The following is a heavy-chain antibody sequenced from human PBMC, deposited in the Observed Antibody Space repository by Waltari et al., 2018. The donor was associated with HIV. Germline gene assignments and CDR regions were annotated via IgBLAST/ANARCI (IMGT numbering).Heavy chain of an antibody. CDR3: AKCLGGSYSFDY. CDR1: GFTFSSYA. V-gene: IGHV3-23*01. J-gene: IGHJ4*02. D-gene: IGHD1-26*01. Sequence: EVQLLESGGGLVQPGGSLRLSCAASGFTFSSYAMSWVRQAPGKGLGWVSAISGSGGSTYYADSVKGRFTISRDNSKNTLELQMNSLRAEYTAVHYCAKCLGGSYSFDYWGQGTLVTVSS. CDR2: ISGSGGST.